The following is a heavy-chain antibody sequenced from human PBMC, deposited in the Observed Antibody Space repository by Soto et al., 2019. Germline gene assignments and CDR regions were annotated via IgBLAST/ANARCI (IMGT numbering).Heavy chain of an antibody. CDR2: INPSGGST. CDR3: ARFPDLRYCSGGSCPNGFAP. V-gene: IGHV1-46*01. J-gene: IGHJ5*02. CDR1: GYTFTSYY. D-gene: IGHD2-15*01. Sequence: ASVKVSCKASGYTFTSYYMHWVRQAPGQGLEWMGIINPSGGSTGYAQKFQGRVTMTRNTSISTAYMELSSLRSEDTAVYYCARFPDLRYCSGGSCPNGFAPWGKGTLVTVSS.